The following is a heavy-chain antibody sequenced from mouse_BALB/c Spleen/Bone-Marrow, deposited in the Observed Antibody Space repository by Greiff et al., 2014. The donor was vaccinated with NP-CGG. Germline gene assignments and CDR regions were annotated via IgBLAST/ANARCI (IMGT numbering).Heavy chain of an antibody. Sequence: VQLQQSRTELFGCKKSVKLSCKTSGYIFTTYWIHCVKQRSGQGLEWIARIYPGTGTTYYNEKFKGKATLTADKSSSTAYMQLSSLKSEDSAVYFCARGPLFDYWGQGTTLTVSS. CDR1: GYIFTTYW. V-gene: IGHV1-76*01. CDR2: IYPGTGTT. J-gene: IGHJ2*01. CDR3: ARGPLFDY.